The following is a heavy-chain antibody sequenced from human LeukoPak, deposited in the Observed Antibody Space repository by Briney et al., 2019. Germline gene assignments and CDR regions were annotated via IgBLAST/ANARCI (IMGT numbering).Heavy chain of an antibody. CDR2: ISYDGSNK. Sequence: PGGSLRLSCAASGFTFSSYAMHWVRQAPGKGLEWVAVISYDGSNKYYADSVKGRFTISRDNSKNTLYLQMNSLRAEDTAVYYCARFHSSWLGDTSYFDYWGQGTLVTVSS. V-gene: IGHV3-30-3*01. J-gene: IGHJ4*02. CDR1: GFTFSSYA. CDR3: ARFHSSWLGDTSYFDY. D-gene: IGHD1-26*01.